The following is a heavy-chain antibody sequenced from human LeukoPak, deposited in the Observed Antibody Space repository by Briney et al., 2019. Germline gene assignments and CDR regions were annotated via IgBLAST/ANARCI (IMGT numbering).Heavy chain of an antibody. CDR3: ARDYKYAFDN. D-gene: IGHD5-24*01. Sequence: GGSLRLSCAASGFTFSDYSMNCVRQAPGKGLEWISYIGIDSGNTNYADSVKGRFTISGDKAKNSLYLQMNSLRVEDMAVYYCARDYKYAFDNWGQGTLVTVSS. CDR1: GFTFSDYS. J-gene: IGHJ4*02. V-gene: IGHV3-48*01. CDR2: IGIDSGNT.